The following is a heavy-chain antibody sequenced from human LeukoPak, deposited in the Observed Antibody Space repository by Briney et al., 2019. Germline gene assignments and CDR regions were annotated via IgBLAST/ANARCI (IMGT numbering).Heavy chain of an antibody. J-gene: IGHJ4*02. CDR2: IYHSGST. Sequence: PSETLSLTCVVSGGSISSGGYSWSWIRQPPGKGLEWIGYIYHSGSTYHNPSLKSRVTISVDRSKNQFSLELNSVTAADTAVYYCARGYCSSGTCPSFDYWGQGTLVTVSS. D-gene: IGHD2-15*01. CDR1: GGSISSGGYS. CDR3: ARGYCSSGTCPSFDY. V-gene: IGHV4-30-2*01.